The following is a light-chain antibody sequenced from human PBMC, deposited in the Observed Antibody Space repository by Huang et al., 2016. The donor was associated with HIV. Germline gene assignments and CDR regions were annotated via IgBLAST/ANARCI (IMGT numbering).Light chain of an antibody. Sequence: DIQMTQSTSSLSASVGDRVTISCRASQAISHSLAWSQQKPWKAPNLLLYSASRLESGVPSMFNGSGSGTDYTLTISSLQPEDFATYYCQQYYSTPLTFGGGTKVEI. J-gene: IGKJ4*01. CDR1: QAISHS. CDR2: SAS. CDR3: QQYYSTPLT. V-gene: IGKV1-NL1*01.